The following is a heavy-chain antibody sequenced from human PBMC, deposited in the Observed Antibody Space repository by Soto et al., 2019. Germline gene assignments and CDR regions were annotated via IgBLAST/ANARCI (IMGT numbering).Heavy chain of an antibody. V-gene: IGHV4-59*02. Sequence: QVQLQESGPGLVKTSETMSLTCTASGASVSSYYWSWIRQPPGKGLEWIGHIYNGGRTNYNPSLKSRVIISVDMSNNQFSLKLTSVTAADTAVYYCARTTGWPGFDFWGQGALGTVSS. D-gene: IGHD6-19*01. CDR1: GASVSSYY. J-gene: IGHJ4*02. CDR3: ARTTGWPGFDF. CDR2: IYNGGRT.